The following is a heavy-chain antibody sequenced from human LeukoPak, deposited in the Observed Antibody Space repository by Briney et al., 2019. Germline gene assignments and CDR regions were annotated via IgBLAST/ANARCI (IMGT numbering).Heavy chain of an antibody. D-gene: IGHD6-19*01. CDR2: ITDAVGST. V-gene: IGHV3-23*01. Sequence: GGSLRLSCAASGFTFSSSSISWVRQAPGKGLEWVSAITDAVGSTHYADSVKGRFTISSDNSKNTVYLQMSSLRPEDTAVYYCASIGYSSGWYGDFDYWGQGTLVTVSS. CDR1: GFTFSSSS. J-gene: IGHJ4*02. CDR3: ASIGYSSGWYGDFDY.